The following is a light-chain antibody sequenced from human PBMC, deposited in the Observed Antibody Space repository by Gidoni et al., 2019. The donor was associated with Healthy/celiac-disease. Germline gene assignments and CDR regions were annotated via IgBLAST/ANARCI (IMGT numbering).Light chain of an antibody. CDR1: QDISNY. J-gene: IGKJ2*01. Sequence: DIQMTQSPSSLSASVGDRVTITCQASQDISNYLNWYQQKTGRAPKLLIYAASKLETGVPSRFSGSGSGTDFTFTISSLQPEVIATYYCQQYDNLPYTFGQGTKLEIK. CDR3: QQYDNLPYT. V-gene: IGKV1-33*01. CDR2: AAS.